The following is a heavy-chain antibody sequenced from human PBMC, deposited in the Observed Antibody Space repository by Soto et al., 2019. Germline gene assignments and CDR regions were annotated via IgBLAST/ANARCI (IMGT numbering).Heavy chain of an antibody. V-gene: IGHV4-34*01. CDR2: INHSGST. Sequence: SETLSLTCAVYGGSFSGYYWSWIRQPPGKGLEWIGEINHSGSTNYNPSLKSRVTISVDTSKNQFSLKLSSVTAADTAVYYCARVVTIFGVVIIGYFDYWGQGTLVTVSS. D-gene: IGHD3-3*01. CDR3: ARVVTIFGVVIIGYFDY. J-gene: IGHJ4*02. CDR1: GGSFSGYY.